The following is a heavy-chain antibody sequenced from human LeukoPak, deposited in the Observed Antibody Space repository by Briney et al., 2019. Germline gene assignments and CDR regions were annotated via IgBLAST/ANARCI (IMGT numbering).Heavy chain of an antibody. CDR1: GYSFTSYW. J-gene: IGHJ6*03. CDR3: ARRSTAFDSSGYLPPSYYYYYMDV. Sequence: GESLKISCKGSGYSFTSYWIGWVRQMPGKGLEWMGIIYPGDSDTRYSPSFQGQVTISAGKSISTAYLQWSSLKASDTAMYYCARRSTAFDSSGYLPPSYYYYYMDVWGKGTTVTISS. V-gene: IGHV5-51*01. CDR2: IYPGDSDT. D-gene: IGHD3-22*01.